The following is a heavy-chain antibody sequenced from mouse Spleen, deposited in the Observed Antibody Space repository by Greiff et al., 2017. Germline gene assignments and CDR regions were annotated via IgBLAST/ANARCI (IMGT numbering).Heavy chain of an antibody. CDR2: IYPGGGYT. D-gene: IGHD3-2*01. Sequence: QVQLQQSGAELVRPGTSVKMSCKASGYTFTNYWIGWAKQRPGHGLEWIGDIYPGGGYTNYNEKFKGKATLTADKSSSTAYMQFSSLTSEDSAIYYCARSDSSGYEDWFAYWGQGTLVTVSA. V-gene: IGHV1-63*01. J-gene: IGHJ3*01. CDR1: GYTFTNYW. CDR3: ARSDSSGYEDWFAY.